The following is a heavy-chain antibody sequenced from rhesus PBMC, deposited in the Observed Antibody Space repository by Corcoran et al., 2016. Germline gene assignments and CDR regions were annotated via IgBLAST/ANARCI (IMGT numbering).Heavy chain of an antibody. V-gene: IGHV4-127*01. CDR2: IGGSSGST. CDR1: GYSISSGYG. D-gene: IGHD6-31*01. J-gene: IGHJ4*01. CDR3: ARWLPSSGWRGGLDY. Sequence: QVQLQESGPGLVKPSETLSLTCAVSGYSISSGYGWSWIRQPPGKGGGWVGYIGGSSGSTNYNPPRKSRVTLSKDTSKNQFSLKLSSVTAADTAVYYWARWLPSSGWRGGLDYWGQGVLVTVSS.